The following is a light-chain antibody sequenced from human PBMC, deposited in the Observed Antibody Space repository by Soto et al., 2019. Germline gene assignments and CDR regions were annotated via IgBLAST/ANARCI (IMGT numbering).Light chain of an antibody. CDR2: DVS. CDR3: SSYTTSTTRV. J-gene: IGLJ1*01. V-gene: IGLV2-14*03. Sequence: QSVLTQPASVSGSPGQSITISCTGTSSDVGAYNYVSWYQHHPGDAPKLLIYDVSTRPSGVSNRFSGSKSGNTASLTISGLQAEDEADYYCSSYTTSTTRVFGTETKLTVL. CDR1: SSDVGAYNY.